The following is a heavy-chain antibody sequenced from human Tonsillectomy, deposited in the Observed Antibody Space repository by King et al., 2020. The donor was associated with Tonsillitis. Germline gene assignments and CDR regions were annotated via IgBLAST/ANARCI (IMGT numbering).Heavy chain of an antibody. J-gene: IGHJ6*02. CDR2: ILYDGSQK. CDR3: AKSVRYYYDYYGMDV. V-gene: IGHV3-30*18. CDR1: GFTSSRYG. D-gene: IGHD3-22*01. Sequence: VQLVESGGGVVQPGRSLRLSCAASGFTSSRYGMHWVRQAPGKGLEWVAVILYDGSQKYYGDSVKGRFTISRDNSKNTLYLQMNSLRSEDTAVYYCAKSVRYYYDYYGMDVWGQGTTVTVSS.